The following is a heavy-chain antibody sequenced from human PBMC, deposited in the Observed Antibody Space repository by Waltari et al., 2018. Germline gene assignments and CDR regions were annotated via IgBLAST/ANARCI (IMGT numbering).Heavy chain of an antibody. Sequence: QLVESGGGLVETGGSLRLSCAASGFPFTNYAMSWVRQAPGKGLEWVSTIRAAGGSIATDSVKGRFTVSRDNSKNTVYLQLGSLRADDTAIYYCAKEPYDFWSGYGNWFDPWGQGTLVTVSS. J-gene: IGHJ5*02. CDR2: IRAAGGSI. CDR3: AKEPYDFWSGYGNWFDP. D-gene: IGHD3-3*01. V-gene: IGHV3-23*04. CDR1: GFPFTNYA.